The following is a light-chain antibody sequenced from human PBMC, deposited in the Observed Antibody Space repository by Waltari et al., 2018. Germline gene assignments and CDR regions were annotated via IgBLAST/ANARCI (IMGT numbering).Light chain of an antibody. Sequence: QSALTQPASVSGSPGQSITISCTGTSSDAGNSTRVSWYQQQPGKAPKLMIYAVSKRPSGVSDRFSGSKSGDMASLTISGLQPEDEAEYFCSSYAGSSKGVFGGGTKVTVL. J-gene: IGLJ2*01. CDR2: AVS. CDR3: SSYAGSSKGV. V-gene: IGLV2-23*02. CDR1: SSDAGNSTR.